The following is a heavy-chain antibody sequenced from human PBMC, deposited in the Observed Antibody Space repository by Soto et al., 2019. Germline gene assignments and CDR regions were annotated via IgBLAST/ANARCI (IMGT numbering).Heavy chain of an antibody. Sequence: PVKLSCEGSGGTFSSKAISWARPSPGQGLEWMGGIIPIFGTANYAQKFQGRVTITADESTSTAYMELSSLRSEDTAVYFCARVDSSGSEHCLDFWAQGTRGTGSS. D-gene: IGHD3-22*01. J-gene: IGHJ4*03. CDR1: GGTFSSKA. CDR2: IIPIFGTA. V-gene: IGHV1-69*01. CDR3: ARVDSSGSEHCLDF.